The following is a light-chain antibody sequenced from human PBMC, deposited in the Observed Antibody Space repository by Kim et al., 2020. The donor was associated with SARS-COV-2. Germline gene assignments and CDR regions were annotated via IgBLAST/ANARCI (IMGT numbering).Light chain of an antibody. CDR2: AAS. V-gene: IGKV1-9*01. Sequence: ASLRDRVTITCRASQGINRYLAWYQQKPGKAPKLLIYAASTLQSGVPSRFSCSGSGTEFTLTISSLQPEDFATYYCQKLDSYPFTFGGGTKVDIK. J-gene: IGKJ4*01. CDR3: QKLDSYPFT. CDR1: QGINRY.